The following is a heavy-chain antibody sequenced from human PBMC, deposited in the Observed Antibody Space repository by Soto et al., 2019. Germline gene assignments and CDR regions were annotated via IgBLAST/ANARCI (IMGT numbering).Heavy chain of an antibody. CDR2: ITGDGNTV. CDR3: VTLLHYSSAFDI. Sequence: EVELVESGGGLVQPGGSLRLSCAASGFTFSNYWMHWVRQALGKGLLWVARITGDGNTVSYADSVRGRFAISRDNAKDTLYLQMNSLSAEDTAVYYCVTLLHYSSAFDIWGQGAMVAVSP. J-gene: IGHJ3*02. V-gene: IGHV3-74*01. D-gene: IGHD3-22*01. CDR1: GFTFSNYW.